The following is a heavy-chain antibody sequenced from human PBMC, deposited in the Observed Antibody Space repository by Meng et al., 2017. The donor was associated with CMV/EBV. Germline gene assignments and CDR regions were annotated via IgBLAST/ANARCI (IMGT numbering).Heavy chain of an antibody. J-gene: IGHJ5*02. Sequence: SVKVSFKSSGYTFTSYDINWVRQATGQGLEWMGWMNPNSGNTGYAQKFQGRVTMTRNTSISTAYMELSSLRSEDTAVYYCARGLDPTTVENWFDPWGQGTLVTSPQ. CDR3: ARGLDPTTVENWFDP. CDR1: GYTFTSYD. D-gene: IGHD4-23*01. CDR2: MNPNSGNT. V-gene: IGHV1-8*01.